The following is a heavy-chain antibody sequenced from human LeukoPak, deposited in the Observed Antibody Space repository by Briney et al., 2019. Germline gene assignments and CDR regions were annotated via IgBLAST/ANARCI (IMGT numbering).Heavy chain of an antibody. CDR3: ARHLAADRYIDY. CDR2: IYYSGST. D-gene: IGHD6-13*01. J-gene: IGHJ4*02. Sequence: SETLSLTCTVSGGSISSSSYYWGWIRQPPGKGLEWIGSIYYSGSTYYNPSLKSRVTISVDTFKNQFSLKLSSVTAADTAVYYCARHLAADRYIDYWGQGTLVTVSS. CDR1: GGSISSSSYY. V-gene: IGHV4-39*01.